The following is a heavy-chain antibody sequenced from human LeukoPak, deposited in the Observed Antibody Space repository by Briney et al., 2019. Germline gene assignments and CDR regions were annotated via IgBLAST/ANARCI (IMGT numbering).Heavy chain of an antibody. Sequence: SETLSLTCTVSGGSISSGNYYWAWIRQPPGKGLEWIGSIYYSGVTYYNPSLKSRVTISINTSKNQFSLKLSTVPAADTAVYYCASRRAGGLNYFFEYWGQGTLVTFSS. J-gene: IGHJ4*02. CDR1: GGSISSGNYY. CDR3: ASRRAGGLNYFFEY. V-gene: IGHV4-39*01. CDR2: IYYSGVT. D-gene: IGHD2/OR15-2a*01.